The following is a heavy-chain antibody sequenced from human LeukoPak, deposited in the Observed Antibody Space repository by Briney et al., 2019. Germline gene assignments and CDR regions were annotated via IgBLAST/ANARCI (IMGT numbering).Heavy chain of an antibody. D-gene: IGHD5-18*01. Sequence: GGSLRLSCAASGFIFSSYSMNWVRQAPGKGLEWVSYISSSSSTIYYADSVKGRFTISRDNAKNSLYLQINSLRAEDTAVYYCARRGHGYGSPFDYWGQGTLVTVSS. CDR3: ARRGHGYGSPFDY. CDR1: GFIFSSYS. CDR2: ISSSSSTI. J-gene: IGHJ4*02. V-gene: IGHV3-48*01.